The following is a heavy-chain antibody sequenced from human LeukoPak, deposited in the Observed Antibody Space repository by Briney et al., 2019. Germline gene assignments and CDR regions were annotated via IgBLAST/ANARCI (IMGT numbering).Heavy chain of an antibody. Sequence: GGSLRLSCAASGFTFSSYAMSWVRQAPGKGLEWVSAISGSGGSTYYVDSVKGRFTISRDNSKNTLYLQMNSLRAEDTAVYYCAKVRLTYYYDSSGYGFQDFWGQGTLVTVSS. V-gene: IGHV3-23*01. J-gene: IGHJ4*02. D-gene: IGHD3-22*01. CDR1: GFTFSSYA. CDR3: AKVRLTYYYDSSGYGFQDF. CDR2: ISGSGGST.